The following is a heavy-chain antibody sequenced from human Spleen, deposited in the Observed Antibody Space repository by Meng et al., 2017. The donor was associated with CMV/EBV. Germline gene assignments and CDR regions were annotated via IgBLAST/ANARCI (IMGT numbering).Heavy chain of an antibody. V-gene: IGHV1-2*02. CDR3: ARGPDTPLGAFDI. Sequence: ASVKVSCKASGYTFTGYYMHWVRQAPGQGLEWMGWINPNSGGTNYAQKFQGRVTMTRDTSISTVYMELNRLRSDDTAVYYCARGPDTPLGAFDIWGQGTKVTVSS. CDR1: GYTFTGYY. D-gene: IGHD3-9*01. CDR2: INPNSGGT. J-gene: IGHJ3*02.